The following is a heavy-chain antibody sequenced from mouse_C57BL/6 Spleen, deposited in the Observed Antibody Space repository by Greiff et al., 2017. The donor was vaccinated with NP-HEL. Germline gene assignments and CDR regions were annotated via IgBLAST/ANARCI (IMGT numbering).Heavy chain of an antibody. Sequence: EVKLQQSVAELVRPGASVKLSCTASGFNIKNTYMHWVKQRPEQGLEWIGRIDPANGNTKYAPKFQGKATITADTSSNTAYLQLSSLTSEDTAIYYCAPYYYGSSPWFAYWGQGTLVTVSA. CDR1: GFNIKNTY. J-gene: IGHJ3*01. CDR3: APYYYGSSPWFAY. V-gene: IGHV14-3*01. CDR2: IDPANGNT. D-gene: IGHD1-1*01.